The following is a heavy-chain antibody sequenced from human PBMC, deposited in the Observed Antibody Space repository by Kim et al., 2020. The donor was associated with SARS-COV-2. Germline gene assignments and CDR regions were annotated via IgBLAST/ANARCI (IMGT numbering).Heavy chain of an antibody. CDR1: GFTFSSYA. Sequence: GGSLRLSCAASGFTFSSYAMHWVRQAPGKGLEYVSAISSNGGSTYYANSVKGRFTISRDNSKNTLYLQMGSLRAEDMAVYYCARGAQVYVEDYWYFDLWGRGTLVTVSS. J-gene: IGHJ2*01. CDR3: ARGAQVYVEDYWYFDL. V-gene: IGHV3-64*01. CDR2: ISSNGGST. D-gene: IGHD1-20*01.